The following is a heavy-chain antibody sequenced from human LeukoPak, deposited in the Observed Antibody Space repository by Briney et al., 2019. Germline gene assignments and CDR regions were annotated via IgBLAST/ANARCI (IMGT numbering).Heavy chain of an antibody. CDR3: ATDPPNWNDRFSWFDP. CDR1: GYTLTELS. J-gene: IGHJ5*02. Sequence: ASVKVSCKVSGYTLTELSMHWVRQAPGKGLEWMGGFDPEDGETIYAQKFQGRVTMTEDTSTDTAYMELSSLRSEDTAVYYCATDPPNWNDRFSWFDPWGQGTLVTVSS. CDR2: FDPEDGET. V-gene: IGHV1-24*01. D-gene: IGHD1-20*01.